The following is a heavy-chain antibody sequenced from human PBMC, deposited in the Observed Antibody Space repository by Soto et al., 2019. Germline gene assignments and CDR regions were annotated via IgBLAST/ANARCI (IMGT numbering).Heavy chain of an antibody. D-gene: IGHD3-3*01. J-gene: IGHJ6*02. V-gene: IGHV4-34*01. CDR3: ARKGRMYYDFGSGYQYYYYGMDV. CDR2: INHSGST. CDR1: GGSFSGYY. Sequence: SETLSLTCAVYGGSFSGYYWSWIRQPPGMGLEWIGEINHSGSTNYNPSLKSRVTISVDTSKNQFSLKLSSVTAADTAVYYCARKGRMYYDFGSGYQYYYYGMDVWGQGTTVTVYS.